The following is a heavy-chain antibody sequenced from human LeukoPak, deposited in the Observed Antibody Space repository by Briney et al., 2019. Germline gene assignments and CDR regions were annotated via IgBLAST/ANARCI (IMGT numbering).Heavy chain of an antibody. CDR2: INPNSGGT. CDR3: ARDAAVRGVIWFSDPYHFDY. V-gene: IGHV1-2*02. D-gene: IGHD3-10*01. CDR1: GYTFTGYY. J-gene: IGHJ4*02. Sequence: ASVKVSCKASGYTFTGYYTHWVRQAPGQGLEWMGWINPNSGGTNYAQKFQGRVTMTRDTSISTAYMELSRLRSDDTAVYYCARDAAVRGVIWFSDPYHFDYWGQGTLVTVS.